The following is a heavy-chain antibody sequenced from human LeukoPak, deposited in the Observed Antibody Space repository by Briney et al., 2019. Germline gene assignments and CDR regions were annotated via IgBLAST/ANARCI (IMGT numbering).Heavy chain of an antibody. D-gene: IGHD2-2*01. CDR1: GGSISSSSYY. Sequence: SETLSLTCTVSGGSISSSSYYWGWIRQPPGKGLDWIGNIFYSGSTDYNPSLKSRVTISVDTSKNQFSLKLSSVTAADTAVYYCARGIVVVPAAMAPYNWFDPWGQGTLVTVSS. CDR3: ARGIVVVPAAMAPYNWFDP. J-gene: IGHJ5*02. CDR2: IFYSGST. V-gene: IGHV4-39*01.